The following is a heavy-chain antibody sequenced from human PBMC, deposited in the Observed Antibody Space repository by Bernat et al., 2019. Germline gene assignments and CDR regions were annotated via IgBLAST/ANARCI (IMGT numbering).Heavy chain of an antibody. V-gene: IGHV3-74*01. Sequence: EVQLVESGGGLVQPGGSLRLSCAASGFTFSSYWMHWVRQAPGKGLVWVSRINSDGSSTNYADSVKGRFTISRDNAKNTLYLQMNSLRAEDTAVYYCARDFPEGYYYDSSGYYDIWGQGTMVNVSS. CDR1: GFTFSSYW. J-gene: IGHJ3*02. CDR2: INSDGSST. CDR3: ARDFPEGYYYDSSGYYDI. D-gene: IGHD3-22*01.